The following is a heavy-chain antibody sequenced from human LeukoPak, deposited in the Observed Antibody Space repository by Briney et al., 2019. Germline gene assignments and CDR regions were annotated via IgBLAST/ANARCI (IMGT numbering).Heavy chain of an antibody. J-gene: IGHJ6*03. CDR1: SGSFCGYY. CDR2: INHSGST. Sequence: PSETLSLTCAVYSGSFCGYYWSWIRQPPGKGLEWSGEINHSGSTNYNPSLKSRVTISVDTSKNQCSLKLSSVTAADTAVYYCARTGVGATGPVYYYYYMDVWGKGTTVTVSS. D-gene: IGHD1-26*01. CDR3: ARTGVGATGPVYYYYYMDV. V-gene: IGHV4-34*01.